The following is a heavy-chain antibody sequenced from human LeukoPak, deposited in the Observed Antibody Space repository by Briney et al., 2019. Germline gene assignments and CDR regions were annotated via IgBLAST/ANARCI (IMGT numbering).Heavy chain of an antibody. D-gene: IGHD6-19*01. CDR1: GFTFSGYG. CDR3: AKDGSSGLDAFDI. Sequence: GGSLILSCAASGFTFSGYGMHWVRQAPGKGLEWGAVISYDGSNKYYADSVKGRFTISRDNSKNTLYLQMNSLTAEDTAGYYCAKDGSSGLDAFDIWGQGTMVTVSS. CDR2: ISYDGSNK. V-gene: IGHV3-30*18. J-gene: IGHJ3*02.